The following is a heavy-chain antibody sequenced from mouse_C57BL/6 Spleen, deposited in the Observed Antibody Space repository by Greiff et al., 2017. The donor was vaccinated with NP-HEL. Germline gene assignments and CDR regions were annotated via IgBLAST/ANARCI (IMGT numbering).Heavy chain of an antibody. V-gene: IGHV3-6*01. CDR2: ISYDGSN. J-gene: IGHJ2*01. CDR3: ARENDYDEGSYYFDY. CDR1: GYSITSGYY. Sequence: DVKLQESGPGLVKPSQSLSLTCSVTGYSITSGYYWNWIRQFPGNKLEWMGYISYDGSNNYNPSLKNRISITRDTSKNQFFLKLNSVTTEDTATYYCARENDYDEGSYYFDYWGQGTTLTVSS. D-gene: IGHD2-4*01.